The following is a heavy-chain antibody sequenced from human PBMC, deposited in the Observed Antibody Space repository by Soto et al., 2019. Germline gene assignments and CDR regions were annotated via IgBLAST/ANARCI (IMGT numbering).Heavy chain of an antibody. V-gene: IGHV4-4*07. CDR2: IYSDGTT. CDR3: ARDRGYRSGSFGS. Sequence: PSETLSLTCIVSGGSISGYYRSWIRQPAGKELEWIGRIYSDGTTNYNPSLKGRGTMSVDTSKKQISLKLTSVTAADTAMYYCARDRGYRSGSFGSWGQGXLVTVSS. CDR1: GGSISGYY. D-gene: IGHD5-18*01. J-gene: IGHJ5*02.